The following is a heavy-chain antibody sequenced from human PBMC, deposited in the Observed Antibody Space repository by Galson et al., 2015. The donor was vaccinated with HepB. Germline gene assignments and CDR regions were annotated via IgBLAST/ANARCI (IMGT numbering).Heavy chain of an antibody. V-gene: IGHV1-69*13. J-gene: IGHJ4*02. Sequence: SVKVSCKASGGTFSSYAIGWVRQAPGQGLEWMGGIIPIFGTANYAQKFQGRVTITADESTSTAYMGLSSLRSEDTAVYYCARDPSGGLEGGQLWLRQGEDWGQGTLVTVSS. CDR3: ARDPSGGLEGGQLWLRQGED. CDR2: IIPIFGTA. CDR1: GGTFSSYA. D-gene: IGHD5-18*01.